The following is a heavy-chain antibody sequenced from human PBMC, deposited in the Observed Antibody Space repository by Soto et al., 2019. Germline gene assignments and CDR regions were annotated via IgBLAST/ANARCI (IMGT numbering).Heavy chain of an antibody. Sequence: SETLSLTCTVSGGSISSYYWSWIRQPPGKGLEWIGYIYYSGSTNYNPSLKSRVTISVDTSKNQFSLKLSSVTAADTAVYYCARGGWYGDYYYYYYMDVWGKGTTVTVSS. V-gene: IGHV4-59*08. D-gene: IGHD6-19*01. J-gene: IGHJ6*03. CDR2: IYYSGST. CDR1: GGSISSYY. CDR3: ARGGWYGDYYYYYYMDV.